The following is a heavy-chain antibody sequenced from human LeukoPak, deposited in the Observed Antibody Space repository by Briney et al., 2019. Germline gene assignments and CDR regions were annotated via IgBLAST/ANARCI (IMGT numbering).Heavy chain of an antibody. CDR3: ARSPSGYSFRSYFDY. Sequence: PGGSLRLSCAASKFTFSNYSMNWVRQAPGKRLEWVSGISFSGGDTFYADSVKGRFTISRDNSKNTLYLQINSLRAEDTAVYYCARSPSGYSFRSYFDYWGQGTLVTVSS. CDR1: KFTFSNYS. CDR2: ISFSGGDT. V-gene: IGHV3-23*01. J-gene: IGHJ4*02. D-gene: IGHD3-9*01.